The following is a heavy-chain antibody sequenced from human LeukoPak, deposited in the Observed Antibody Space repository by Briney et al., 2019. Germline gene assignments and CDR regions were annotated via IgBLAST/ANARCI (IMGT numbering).Heavy chain of an antibody. CDR2: IYYSGST. CDR1: GDSFSSGGFY. D-gene: IGHD3-10*01. Sequence: PSETLSLTCTVSGDSFSSGGFYWTWIRQPPGKGLEWIGFIYYSGSTYYNPSLQSRVTISLDKSRNQFSLNLSSMTAADTAVYYCAKARLRGVLDYWGHGTLVTVSS. J-gene: IGHJ4*01. CDR3: AKARLRGVLDY. V-gene: IGHV4-31*03.